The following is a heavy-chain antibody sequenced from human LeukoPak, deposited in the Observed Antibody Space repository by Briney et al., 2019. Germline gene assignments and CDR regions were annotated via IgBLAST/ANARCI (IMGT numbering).Heavy chain of an antibody. D-gene: IGHD2-15*01. CDR3: ASRMDYFES. Sequence: GGSLRLSCVVSGITFGSYAMDWVRQAPGKGLEWVSFINSVSNDIRYADSVKGRFSISRDNAKSSLYLQMDSLRDEDTAVYYCASRMDYFESWGQGTLVTVSS. CDR2: INSVSNDI. J-gene: IGHJ4*02. V-gene: IGHV3-21*05. CDR1: GITFGSYA.